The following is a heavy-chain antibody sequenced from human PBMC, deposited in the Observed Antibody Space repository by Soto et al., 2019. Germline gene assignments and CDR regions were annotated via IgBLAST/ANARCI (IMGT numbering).Heavy chain of an antibody. Sequence: EVQLVESGGGLVQPGGSLRLSCAASGFTFSSYEMNWVRQAPGKGLEWVSYISSSGSTIYYADSVKGRFTISRDNAKNSLYLQMNSLRAEDTAVYYCARGAWIQLWYGGYYFDYWGQGTLVTVSS. V-gene: IGHV3-48*03. CDR2: ISSSGSTI. CDR3: ARGAWIQLWYGGYYFDY. J-gene: IGHJ4*02. CDR1: GFTFSSYE. D-gene: IGHD5-18*01.